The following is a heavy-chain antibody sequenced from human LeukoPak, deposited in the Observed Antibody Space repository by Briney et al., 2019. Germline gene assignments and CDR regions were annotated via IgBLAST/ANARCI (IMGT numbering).Heavy chain of an antibody. Sequence: PGGSLRLSCAASGFTVSSNYMSWVRQAPGKGLEWVSVIYSGGSTYYADSVKGRLTISRDSSKNTLYLQMNSLRAEDTAVYYCAQDFYGSGSYDYWGQGTLVTVSS. CDR1: GFTVSSNY. CDR2: IYSGGST. V-gene: IGHV3-66*01. J-gene: IGHJ4*02. D-gene: IGHD3-10*01. CDR3: AQDFYGSGSYDY.